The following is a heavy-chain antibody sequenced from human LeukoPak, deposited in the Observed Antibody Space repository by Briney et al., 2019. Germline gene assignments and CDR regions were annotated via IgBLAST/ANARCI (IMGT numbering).Heavy chain of an antibody. J-gene: IGHJ4*02. D-gene: IGHD1-26*01. CDR3: ARVPIGSYSQFGY. Sequence: KPSETLSLTCTVSDGSISSYYWSWIRQPPGKALEWIGYIYYSGSTNYNPSLKSRVTISVDTSKNQFSLKLTSVTAADTAVYYCARVPIGSYSQFGYWGQGTLVTVSS. CDR2: IYYSGST. CDR1: DGSISSYY. V-gene: IGHV4-59*01.